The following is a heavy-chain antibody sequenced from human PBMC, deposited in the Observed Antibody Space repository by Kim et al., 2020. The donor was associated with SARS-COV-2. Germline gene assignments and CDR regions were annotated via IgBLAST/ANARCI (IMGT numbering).Heavy chain of an antibody. D-gene: IGHD5-18*01. V-gene: IGHV3-33*01. CDR3: ARERNRGYSYGSRAMDV. CDR1: GFTFSSYG. Sequence: GGSLRLSCAASGFTFSSYGMHWVRQAPGKGLEWVAVIWYDGSNKYYADSVKGRFTISRDNSKNTLYLQMNSLRAEDTAVYYCARERNRGYSYGSRAMDVWGQGTTVTVSS. CDR2: IWYDGSNK. J-gene: IGHJ6*02.